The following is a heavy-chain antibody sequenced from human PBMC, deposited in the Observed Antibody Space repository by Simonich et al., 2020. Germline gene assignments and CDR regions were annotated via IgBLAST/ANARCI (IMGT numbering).Heavy chain of an antibody. CDR3: AKGDRYSSSWYYFDY. D-gene: IGHD6-13*01. CDR2: IRCSCGST. CDR1: GFTFSSYA. J-gene: IGHJ4*02. Sequence: EVQLLESGGGLVQPGGSLRLSCAASGFTFSSYAMSWVRRAPGKGMEWGSAIRCSCGSTYYADSGKGRFTISRDNSKNTLYLQMNSLRAEDTAVYYCAKGDRYSSSWYYFDYWGQGTLVTVSS. V-gene: IGHV3-23*01.